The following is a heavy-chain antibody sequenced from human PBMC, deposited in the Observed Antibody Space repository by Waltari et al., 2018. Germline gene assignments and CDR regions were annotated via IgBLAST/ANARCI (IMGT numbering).Heavy chain of an antibody. D-gene: IGHD4-17*01. J-gene: IGHJ4*02. CDR3: ARDLGSDYGNRDY. CDR1: GYPFTGYY. CDR2: INPYSGET. V-gene: IGHV1-2*06. Sequence: QVHLVQSGAEVKQPGASVKVSCKASGYPFTGYYIQWGRRAPGQGLEWMGRINPYSGETNYARKVQSRVTLTRDTSINTAYMELSSLKSDDTAVYYCARDLGSDYGNRDYWGQGTLVTVPS.